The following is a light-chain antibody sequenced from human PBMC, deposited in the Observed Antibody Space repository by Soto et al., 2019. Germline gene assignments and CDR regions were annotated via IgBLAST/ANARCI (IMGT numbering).Light chain of an antibody. J-gene: IGKJ2*01. CDR3: QQSYSAPYT. CDR1: ESIRDF. CDR2: AAS. Sequence: DIQMIQSPSSLSASVGDRVTITCRASESIRDFLSWYQQKPRKPPQLLIFAASTLQHGVPSRFSGSASGTDFTLTISSLQPEDFAAYYCQQSYSAPYTFGQGTNLEIK. V-gene: IGKV1-39*01.